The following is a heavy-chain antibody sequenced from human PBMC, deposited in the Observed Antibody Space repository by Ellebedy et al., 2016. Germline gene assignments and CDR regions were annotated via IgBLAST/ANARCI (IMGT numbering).Heavy chain of an antibody. CDR3: ARDGLRVAAGRDYYVYYYMDV. V-gene: IGHV1-3*01. J-gene: IGHJ6*03. CDR1: GYTFTRYA. Sequence: ASVKVSCKASGYTFTRYAMHWVRQAPGQRLEWMGWINAGSENTKYSQKFQGRVTFTRDTSASPAYMELSGLRSERTAVYYCARDGLRVAAGRDYYVYYYMDVWGKGTTVTVSS. D-gene: IGHD6-25*01. CDR2: INAGSENT.